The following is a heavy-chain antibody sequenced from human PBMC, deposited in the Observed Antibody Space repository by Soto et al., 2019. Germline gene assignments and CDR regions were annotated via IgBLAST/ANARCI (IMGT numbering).Heavy chain of an antibody. D-gene: IGHD3-22*01. CDR1: GGSISSSSYY. J-gene: IGHJ4*02. V-gene: IGHV4-39*01. Sequence: LSLTCTVSGGSISSSSYYWGWIRQPPGKGLEWIGSIYYSGSTYYNPSLKSRVTISVDTSNNQFSLKLSSVTAAYTAVYYCARRDYYDSSGSLFDYWGQGTLVAVSS. CDR3: ARRDYYDSSGSLFDY. CDR2: IYYSGST.